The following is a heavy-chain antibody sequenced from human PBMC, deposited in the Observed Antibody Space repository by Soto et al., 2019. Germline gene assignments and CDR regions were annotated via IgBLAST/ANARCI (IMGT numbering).Heavy chain of an antibody. CDR1: GYTFSSQY. D-gene: IGHD2-15*01. V-gene: IGHV1-46*01. CDR3: ARDGDCSGGSCSTNYWFDP. J-gene: IGHJ5*02. Sequence: AASVKVSCKASGYTFSSQYMNWVRQAPGQGLEWMGIINPSGGSTSSAQKFQGRLTLTRDISTSTFYMELRSLRSEDTAVYYCARDGDCSGGSCSTNYWFDPWGRGTLVTVS. CDR2: INPSGGST.